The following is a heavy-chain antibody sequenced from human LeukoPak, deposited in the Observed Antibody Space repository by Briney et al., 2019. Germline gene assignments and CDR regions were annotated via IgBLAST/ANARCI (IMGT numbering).Heavy chain of an antibody. Sequence: PSETLSLTCTVSGGSISSGGYYWSWIRQPPGKGLEWIGYIYHSGSTYYNPSLKSRVTISVDRSKNQFSLKLSSVTAADTAVYYCARDQSYYDSSGYGVWGQGTIVTVSS. D-gene: IGHD3-22*01. J-gene: IGHJ3*01. V-gene: IGHV4-30-2*01. CDR3: ARDQSYYDSSGYGV. CDR1: GGSISSGGYY. CDR2: IYHSGST.